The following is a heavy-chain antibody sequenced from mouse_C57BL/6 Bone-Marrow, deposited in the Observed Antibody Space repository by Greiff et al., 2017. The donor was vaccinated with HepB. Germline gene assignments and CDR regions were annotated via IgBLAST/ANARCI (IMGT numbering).Heavy chain of an antibody. CDR1: GYTFTSYG. CDR3: ARWLLRFAY. J-gene: IGHJ3*01. CDR2: IYPRSGNT. V-gene: IGHV1-81*01. D-gene: IGHD2-3*01. Sequence: VQLKESGAELARPGASVKLSCKASGYTFTSYGISWVKQRTGQGLEWIGEIYPRSGNTYYNEKFKGKATLTADKSSSTAYMELRSLTSEDSAVYFCARWLLRFAYWGQGTLVTVSA.